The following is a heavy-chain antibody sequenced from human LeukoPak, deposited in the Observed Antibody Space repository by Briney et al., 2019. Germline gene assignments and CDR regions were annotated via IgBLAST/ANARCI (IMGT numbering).Heavy chain of an antibody. CDR1: GFTFSNAW. CDR3: AKKWGVGTTTLDYFDY. J-gene: IGHJ4*02. V-gene: IGHV3-23*01. Sequence: GGSLRLSCAASGFTFSNAWMNWVRQAPGKGLEWVSGISGSGGSTYYADSVKGWFTISRDNSKNTLYLQMNSLTDEDTAVYYCAKKWGVGTTTLDYFDYWGQGTLVTVSS. CDR2: ISGSGGST. D-gene: IGHD1-26*01.